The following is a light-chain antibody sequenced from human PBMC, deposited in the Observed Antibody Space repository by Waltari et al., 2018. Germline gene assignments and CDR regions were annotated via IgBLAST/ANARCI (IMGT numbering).Light chain of an antibody. CDR3: QQYNRWPPLT. Sequence: EVVMTQSPDTLSVSPGGRATLSCRASQSIATNLDWYQQRRGQAPRLLIFDASTRATSISARCSGSGSWTEFTLTISSLQSDASAVYYCQQYNRWPPLTFGQGTRLEIK. J-gene: IGKJ5*01. CDR1: QSIATN. CDR2: DAS. V-gene: IGKV3-15*01.